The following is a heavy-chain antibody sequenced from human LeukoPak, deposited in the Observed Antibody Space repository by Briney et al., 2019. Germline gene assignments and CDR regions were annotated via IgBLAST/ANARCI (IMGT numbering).Heavy chain of an antibody. V-gene: IGHV4-59*01. CDR1: GGSISSYY. D-gene: IGHD3-3*01. CDR3: ARAHDFWSGYYYYYYYMDV. Sequence: KPSETLSLTRTVSGGSISSYYWSWIRQPPGKGLEWIGYIYYSGSTNYNPSLKSRVTISVDTSKNQFSLKLSSVTAADTAVYYCARAHDFWSGYYYYYYYMDVWGKGTTVTVSS. J-gene: IGHJ6*03. CDR2: IYYSGST.